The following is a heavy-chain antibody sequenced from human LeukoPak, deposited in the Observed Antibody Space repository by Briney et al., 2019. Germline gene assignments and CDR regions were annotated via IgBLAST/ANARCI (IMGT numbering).Heavy chain of an antibody. J-gene: IGHJ4*02. D-gene: IGHD6-19*01. CDR3: ARGGWGIAVAGTGPGVDY. Sequence: PGGSLRLSCAASGFTFSSYSMNWVRQAPGTGLEWVSSISSSSYIYYADSVKGRFTVSRDNAKNSVYLQMNSLRAEDTAVYYCARGGWGIAVAGTGPGVDYWGQGTLVTVSS. CDR2: ISSSSYI. V-gene: IGHV3-21*01. CDR1: GFTFSSYS.